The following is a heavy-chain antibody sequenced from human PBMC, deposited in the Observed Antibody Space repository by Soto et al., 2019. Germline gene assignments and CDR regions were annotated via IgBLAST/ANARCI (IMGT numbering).Heavy chain of an antibody. CDR1: GYTFTYYG. Sequence: QVQLVQSGAEVKRPGASVKVSCKASGYTFTYYGINWVRQAPGQGLEWVGWISTYNGNTNFAQKLQGRVTITTDTSTSTAYMELRSLRSDDTAVYYCARSYCTGASCYSSEFVYWGQGTLVTVSS. D-gene: IGHD2-15*01. CDR3: ARSYCTGASCYSSEFVY. V-gene: IGHV1-18*01. CDR2: ISTYNGNT. J-gene: IGHJ4*02.